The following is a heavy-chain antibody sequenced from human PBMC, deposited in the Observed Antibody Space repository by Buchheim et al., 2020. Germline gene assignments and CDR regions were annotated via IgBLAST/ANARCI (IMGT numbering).Heavy chain of an antibody. Sequence: QVQLVESGGGVVRPGRSLRLSCAASGFTFSSYAMHWVRQAPGKGLEWVAVISYDGSNKYYADSVKGRFTISRANSKNTLYLQMNSLKAEDTAVYYCARVSVAGTVVYYYYGMDVWGQGTT. D-gene: IGHD6-19*01. CDR2: ISYDGSNK. CDR1: GFTFSSYA. J-gene: IGHJ6*02. V-gene: IGHV3-30-3*01. CDR3: ARVSVAGTVVYYYYGMDV.